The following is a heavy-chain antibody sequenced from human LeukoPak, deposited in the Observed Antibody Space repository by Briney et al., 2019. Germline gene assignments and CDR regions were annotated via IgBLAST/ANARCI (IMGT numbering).Heavy chain of an antibody. CDR1: GFTVSSNY. Sequence: GGSLRLSCAASGFTVSSNYMSWVRQAPGKGLEWVSVIYSGGSTYYADSVKGRFTISRDNSKNTLYLQMNSLRAEDTAVYYCARDGAVAGHANYYYYGMDVWGQGTTVTVSS. D-gene: IGHD6-19*01. CDR2: IYSGGST. CDR3: ARDGAVAGHANYYYYGMDV. J-gene: IGHJ6*02. V-gene: IGHV3-53*01.